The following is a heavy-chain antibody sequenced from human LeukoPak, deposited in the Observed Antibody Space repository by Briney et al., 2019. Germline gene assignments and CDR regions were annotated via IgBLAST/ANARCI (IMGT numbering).Heavy chain of an antibody. J-gene: IGHJ4*02. D-gene: IGHD3-3*01. CDR3: ARDGVFGVVKRVSIFDY. CDR1: GFTFSSYA. CDR2: ISYDGSNK. V-gene: IGHV3-30-3*01. Sequence: PGRSLRLSCAASGFTFSSYAMHWVRQAPGKGLEWVAVISYDGSNKYYADSVKGRFTISRDNSKNTLYLQMNSLRAEDTAVYYCARDGVFGVVKRVSIFDYWGQGTLVTVSS.